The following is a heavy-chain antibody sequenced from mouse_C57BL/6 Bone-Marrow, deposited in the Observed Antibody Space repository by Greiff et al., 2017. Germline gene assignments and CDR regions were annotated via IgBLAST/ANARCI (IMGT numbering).Heavy chain of an antibody. D-gene: IGHD1-1*01. V-gene: IGHV1-55*01. J-gene: IGHJ4*01. CDR3: ARYYYYSSSYAMDY. CDR1: GYTFTSYW. CDR2: IYPGSGST. Sequence: VQLQQPGAELVKPGASVKMSCKASGYTFTSYWITWVKQRPGQGLEWIGDIYPGSGSTNYNEKFKSKATLTVDTSSSTAYMQLSSLTSEDSAVYYCARYYYYSSSYAMDYWGQGTSVTVSS.